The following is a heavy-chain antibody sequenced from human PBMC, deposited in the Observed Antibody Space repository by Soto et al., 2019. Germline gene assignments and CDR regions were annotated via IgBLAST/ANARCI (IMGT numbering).Heavy chain of an antibody. Sequence: SETLSLTCTVSGGSISSYYWSWIRQPPGKGLEWIGYIYYSGSTNYNPSLKSRVTISVDTSKNQFSLKLSSVTAADTAVYYCARQGYYYGSGTLSAGNWFDPWGQRTPVTVSS. J-gene: IGHJ5*02. CDR1: GGSISSYY. CDR3: ARQGYYYGSGTLSAGNWFDP. V-gene: IGHV4-59*08. D-gene: IGHD3-10*01. CDR2: IYYSGST.